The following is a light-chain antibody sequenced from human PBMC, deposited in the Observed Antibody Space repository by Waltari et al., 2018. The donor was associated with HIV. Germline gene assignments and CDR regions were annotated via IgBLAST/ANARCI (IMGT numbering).Light chain of an antibody. CDR2: GVY. Sequence: QSALTQPASVSGSPGQSITISCAGTTSDIGIFAYVSWYQQHPGRAPQLMIFGVYSRPSGVSSRFSGSKSGNTASLTISGLQAEDEANYYCCSYTAIHTLIFGGGTKLTVL. J-gene: IGLJ2*01. CDR1: TSDIGIFAY. V-gene: IGLV2-14*01. CDR3: CSYTAIHTLI.